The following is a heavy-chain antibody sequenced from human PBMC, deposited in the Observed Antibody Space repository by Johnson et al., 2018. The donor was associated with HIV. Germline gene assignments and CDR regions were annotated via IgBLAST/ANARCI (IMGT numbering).Heavy chain of an antibody. D-gene: IGHD3-22*01. J-gene: IGHJ3*02. CDR1: GFTFSSYW. V-gene: IGHV3-74*01. Sequence: MQLVESGGGLVQPGGSLRLSCAASGFTFSSYWMHWVRQAPGKGLVWVSRINSDGSSTSYADSVKGRFTISRDNAQNTLYLQMNSLRAEDTAVYYCARQLKYYYDSSGYYYLSSAAFDIWGQGTMVTVSS. CDR3: ARQLKYYYDSSGYYYLSSAAFDI. CDR2: INSDGSST.